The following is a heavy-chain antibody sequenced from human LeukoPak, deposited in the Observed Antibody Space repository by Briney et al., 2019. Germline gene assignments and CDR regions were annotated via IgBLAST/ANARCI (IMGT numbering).Heavy chain of an antibody. J-gene: IGHJ4*02. CDR2: ISGSGGST. CDR1: GFTFSSYA. CDR3: AKPRADYGDSIFDY. Sequence: GGSLRLSCAASGFTFSSYAMSWVRQAPGKGLEWVSAISGSGGSTYYADSVKGRFTISRDNSKDTLYLQMNSLRAEDTAVYYCAKPRADYGDSIFDYWGQGTLVTVSS. V-gene: IGHV3-23*01. D-gene: IGHD4-17*01.